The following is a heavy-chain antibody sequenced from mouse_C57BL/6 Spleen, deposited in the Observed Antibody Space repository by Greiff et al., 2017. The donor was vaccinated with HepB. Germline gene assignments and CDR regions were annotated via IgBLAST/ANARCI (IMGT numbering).Heavy chain of an antibody. CDR1: AVDFSRYW. D-gene: IGHD5-5*01. V-gene: IGHV4-1*01. Sequence: AASAVDFSRYWMSWVRRAPGKGLEWIGEINPDSSTINYAPSLKDKFIISRDNAKNTLYLQMSKVRSEDTALYYCARRGTTYVYYFDYWGQGTTLTVSS. CDR2: INPDSSTI. J-gene: IGHJ2*01. CDR3: ARRGTTYVYYFDY.